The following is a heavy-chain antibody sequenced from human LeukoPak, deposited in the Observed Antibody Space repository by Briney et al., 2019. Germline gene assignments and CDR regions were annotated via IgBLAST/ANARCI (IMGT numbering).Heavy chain of an antibody. CDR3: ARDLLNDEGSSYFFDQ. CDR1: GFTFSSYS. V-gene: IGHV3-48*04. J-gene: IGHJ4*02. D-gene: IGHD2-2*01. Sequence: PGGSLRLSCAASGFTFSSYSMNWVRQAPGKGLEWVSYISQSGDRIYHADSVKGRFTISRDNAKNSLYLQMDSLRVEDTAVYYCARDLLNDEGSSYFFDQWGQGTLVTVAS. CDR2: ISQSGDRI.